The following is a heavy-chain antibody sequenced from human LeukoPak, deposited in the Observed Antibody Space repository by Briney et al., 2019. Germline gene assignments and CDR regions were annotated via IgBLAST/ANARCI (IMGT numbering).Heavy chain of an antibody. CDR1: GVTLSDHH. CDR3: AGDGAEGDNSAFDI. V-gene: IGHV3-72*01. D-gene: IGHD3-22*01. J-gene: IGHJ3*02. CDR2: TRNKGRGYTT. Sequence: GGSLRLSCAASGVTLSDHHMDWVRQAPGKGLEWVGRTRNKGRGYTTEYAASVKSRFTISRDDSKTLVYLQMNSLKIEDTAVYFCAGDGAEGDNSAFDIWGQGTVVTVSS.